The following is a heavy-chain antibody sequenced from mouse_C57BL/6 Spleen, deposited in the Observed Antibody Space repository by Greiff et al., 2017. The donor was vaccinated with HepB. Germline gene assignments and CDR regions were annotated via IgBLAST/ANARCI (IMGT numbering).Heavy chain of an antibody. J-gene: IGHJ2*01. CDR3: AREKLGHYFDY. D-gene: IGHD4-1*01. V-gene: IGHV5-4*01. CDR1: GFTFSSYA. Sequence: EVKLVESGGGLVKPGGSLKLSCAASGFTFSSYAMSWVRQTPEKRLEWVATISDGGSYTYYPDNVKGRFTISRDNAKNNLYLQMSHLKSEDTAMYYCAREKLGHYFDYWGQGTTLTVSS. CDR2: ISDGGSYT.